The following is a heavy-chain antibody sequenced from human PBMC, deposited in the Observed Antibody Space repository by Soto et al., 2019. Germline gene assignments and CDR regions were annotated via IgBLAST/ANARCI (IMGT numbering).Heavy chain of an antibody. CDR2: IYWDDDK. CDR3: AHTFCISPGCPYGMDV. J-gene: IGHJ6*02. CDR1: GFSLSTSGVG. D-gene: IGHD2-2*01. V-gene: IGHV2-5*02. Sequence: QITLKESGPTLVKPTQTLTLTCTFSGFSLSTSGVGVGWIRQPPGKALEWLALIYWDDDKRYSPSLKSRLTITKDTSTTQVVLTMTHRDPVDTATYYCAHTFCISPGCPYGMDVWGQGTTVTVSS.